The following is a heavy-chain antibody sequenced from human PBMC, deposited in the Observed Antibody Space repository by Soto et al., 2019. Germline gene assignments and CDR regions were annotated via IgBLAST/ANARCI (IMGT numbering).Heavy chain of an antibody. CDR2: MYHSGST. D-gene: IGHD4-17*01. CDR1: DASMSRRGYL. J-gene: IGHJ4*02. V-gene: IGHV4-30-2*01. CDR3: ARLSSDYGDYYFDY. Sequence: LNCPVPDASMSRRGYLLRCIRQPPGKGLEWIGYMYHSGSTYYNPSLKSRVTISIDRSKNQFSLKLSSVTAADTAVYYCARLSSDYGDYYFDYWGQGTLVTVS.